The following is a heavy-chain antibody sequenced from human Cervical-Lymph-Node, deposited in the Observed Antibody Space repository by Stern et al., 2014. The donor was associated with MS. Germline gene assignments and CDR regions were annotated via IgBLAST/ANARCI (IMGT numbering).Heavy chain of an antibody. CDR3: ARGLVNFYLWNYFPDYFDP. D-gene: IGHD5-12*01. V-gene: IGHV1-69*01. J-gene: IGHJ5*02. CDR1: GGSFSRYS. Sequence: VQLLESGAEVKKPGSSVKVSCKASGGSFSRYSINWVRQAPGQGLEWMGGIFPIFGSANYAQKFQGRVTITADDSKDTAYMEMSSLRSEDTAVYYCARGLVNFYLWNYFPDYFDPWGQGTLVTVSS. CDR2: IFPIFGSA.